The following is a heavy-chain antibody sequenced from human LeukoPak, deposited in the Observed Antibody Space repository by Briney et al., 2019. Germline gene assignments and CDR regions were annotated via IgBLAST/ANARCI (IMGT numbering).Heavy chain of an antibody. Sequence: ASVKVSCKASGYTFTGYYMHWVRQAPGQGLEWMGRINPNSGGTNYAQKSQGRVTMTRDTSISTAYMELSRLRSDDTAVYYCSNSDILTGYYPDVWGKGTTVTVSS. V-gene: IGHV1-2*06. CDR1: GYTFTGYY. D-gene: IGHD3-9*01. CDR3: SNSDILTGYYPDV. CDR2: INPNSGGT. J-gene: IGHJ6*04.